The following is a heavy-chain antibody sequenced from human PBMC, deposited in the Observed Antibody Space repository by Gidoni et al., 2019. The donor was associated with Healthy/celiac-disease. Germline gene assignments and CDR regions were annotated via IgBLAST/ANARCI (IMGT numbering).Heavy chain of an antibody. D-gene: IGHD3-16*01. Sequence: QVQLVQSGAEVKKRGSSGKFSGKAPGGTFSSYTISWVRQAPGQGFEWMGRIIPILGIANYAQKFQGRVTITADKSTSTAYMELSSLRSEDTAVYYCAREGATHYYYYGMDVWGQGTTVTVSS. CDR1: GGTFSSYT. CDR3: AREGATHYYYYGMDV. CDR2: IIPILGIA. V-gene: IGHV1-69*08. J-gene: IGHJ6*02.